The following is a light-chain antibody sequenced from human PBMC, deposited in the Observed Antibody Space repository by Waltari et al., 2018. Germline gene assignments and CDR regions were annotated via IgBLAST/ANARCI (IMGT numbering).Light chain of an antibody. Sequence: QLVLTQSPSASASLGASVKLPCTLSSGHSTYTIAWHQQQPEKGPRYLMRVNSAGTHSKGDGIPDRFSGSTSGGERHLTISSLQSEDEADYYCQTWGTGTVVFGGGTKLTVL. CDR1: SGHSTYT. J-gene: IGLJ2*01. CDR2: VNSAGTH. V-gene: IGLV4-69*01. CDR3: QTWGTGTVV.